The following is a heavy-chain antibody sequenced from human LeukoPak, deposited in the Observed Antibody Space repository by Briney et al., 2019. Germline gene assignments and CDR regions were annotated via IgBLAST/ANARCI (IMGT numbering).Heavy chain of an antibody. CDR2: VYHRGTT. J-gene: IGHJ3*02. Sequence: SDTLSLTCTVSGYSTTSGSYWGWIRQPPGKGLEWIANVYHRGTTYYNPSLKSRLTISVDTSKNHFPLRLSSLSAADTAIYYCARFADTNYDAFDIWGQGTLVTVSS. V-gene: IGHV4-38-2*02. CDR3: ARFADTNYDAFDI. D-gene: IGHD4-11*01. CDR1: GYSTTSGSY.